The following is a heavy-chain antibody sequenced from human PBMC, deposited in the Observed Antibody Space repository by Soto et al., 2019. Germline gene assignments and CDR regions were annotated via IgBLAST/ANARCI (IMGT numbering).Heavy chain of an antibody. J-gene: IGHJ4*02. D-gene: IGHD3-22*01. Sequence: SETLSLTCTVSGGSISSYYWSWIRQPPGKGLEWIGYIYYSASTNYSPSLKSRVTISVDTSKNQFSLNLSSVTAADTAVYYCARPYDSSGSYLPFDYWGQGTLVTVSS. CDR3: ARPYDSSGSYLPFDY. V-gene: IGHV4-59*08. CDR2: IYYSAST. CDR1: GGSISSYY.